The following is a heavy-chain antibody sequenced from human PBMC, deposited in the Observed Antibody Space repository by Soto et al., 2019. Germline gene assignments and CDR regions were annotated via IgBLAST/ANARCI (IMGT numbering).Heavy chain of an antibody. V-gene: IGHV3-9*01. J-gene: IGHJ3*02. D-gene: IGHD2-15*01. CDR3: TRGYCSVGSCAFDI. Sequence: EVQLVESGGALVQPGRSLRLSCAASGFTFDDYAMHWVRQVPGKGLEWVSFITWNGVNTAYADSIRGRFTISRDNAKNSLYLQMNSLSAEDTAFYYCTRGYCSVGSCAFDIWGQGTMVAVSS. CDR2: ITWNGVNT. CDR1: GFTFDDYA.